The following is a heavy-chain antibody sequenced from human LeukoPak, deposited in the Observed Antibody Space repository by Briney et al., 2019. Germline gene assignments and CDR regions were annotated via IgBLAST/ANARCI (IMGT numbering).Heavy chain of an antibody. CDR1: GGSISSYY. J-gene: IGHJ4*02. Sequence: SETLSLTCTVSGGSISSYYWSWIRQPPGKGLEWIGYIYYSGSTNYNPSLKSRVTMSVDTSKNQFSLKLNSVTAADTAVFYCARHHRRHCSGVTCYRYYFDYWGQGTLVTVSS. D-gene: IGHD2-15*01. V-gene: IGHV4-59*08. CDR3: ARHHRRHCSGVTCYRYYFDY. CDR2: IYYSGST.